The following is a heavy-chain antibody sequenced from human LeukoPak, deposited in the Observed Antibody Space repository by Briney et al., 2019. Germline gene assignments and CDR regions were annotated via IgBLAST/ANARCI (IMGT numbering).Heavy chain of an antibody. Sequence: PGRSLRLSCAASGFTFSSYAMHWVRQAPGKGLEWVAVISYDGSNKYYADSVKGRFTISRDNSKNTLYLQMNSLRAEDTALYYCAKDKNSGWYHLLDYWGQGTLVTVSS. D-gene: IGHD6-19*01. CDR3: AKDKNSGWYHLLDY. CDR2: ISYDGSNK. CDR1: GFTFSSYA. J-gene: IGHJ4*02. V-gene: IGHV3-30*04.